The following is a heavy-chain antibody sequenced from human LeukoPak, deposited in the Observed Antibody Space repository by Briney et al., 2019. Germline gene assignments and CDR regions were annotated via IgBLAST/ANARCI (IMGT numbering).Heavy chain of an antibody. CDR3: AKGTYYYDSSGYYYGY. CDR1: GFTFSSYA. D-gene: IGHD3-22*01. V-gene: IGHV3-23*01. CDR2: ISHSGGST. Sequence: GGSLRLSCAASGFTFSSYAMSWVRQAPGKGLEWVSAISHSGGSTYYADSVKGRFTISRDNSKNTLYLQMNSLRAEDTAVYYCAKGTYYYDSSGYYYGYWGQGTLVTVSS. J-gene: IGHJ4*02.